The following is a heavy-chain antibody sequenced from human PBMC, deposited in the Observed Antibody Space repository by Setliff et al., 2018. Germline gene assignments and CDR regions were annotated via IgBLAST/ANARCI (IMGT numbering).Heavy chain of an antibody. D-gene: IGHD2-21*01. CDR2: IGGRGIST. Sequence: GGSLRLSCAASGFTFGDFAMTWVRQAPGKGLEWVSGIGGRGISTYYADSVKGRFIISRDNSENTLYLQMNSLRAEDTAVYYCARGGHYSPFDPWGQGTQVTVSS. J-gene: IGHJ5*02. CDR1: GFTFGDFA. V-gene: IGHV3-23*01. CDR3: ARGGHYSPFDP.